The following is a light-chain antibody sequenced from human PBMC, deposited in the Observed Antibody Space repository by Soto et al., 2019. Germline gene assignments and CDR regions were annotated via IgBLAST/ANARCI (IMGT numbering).Light chain of an antibody. V-gene: IGKV3-20*01. CDR3: QQYGSSPLT. Sequence: EIVLTQSPGTRSLSPGEGDTLSCRASQSVSSNSLAWYQQKPGQAPRLLIYGASTRATGIPDRFSGSGSGTDFPLTINRLEPDDFAVYYCQQYGSSPLTFGGGTKVEIK. J-gene: IGKJ4*01. CDR2: GAS. CDR1: QSVSSNS.